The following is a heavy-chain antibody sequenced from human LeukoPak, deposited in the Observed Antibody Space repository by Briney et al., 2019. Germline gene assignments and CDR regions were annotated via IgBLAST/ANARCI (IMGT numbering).Heavy chain of an antibody. V-gene: IGHV1-69*13. D-gene: IGHD4-23*01. CDR2: IIPIFGTA. CDR1: GGTFSSYA. Sequence: GASVKVSCKASGGTFSSYAISWVRQAPGQGLEWMGGIIPIFGTANYAQKFQGRVTITADESTSTAYMELSSLRSEDTAVYYCARDNVHGGTFGYWGQGTLVTVSS. J-gene: IGHJ4*02. CDR3: ARDNVHGGTFGY.